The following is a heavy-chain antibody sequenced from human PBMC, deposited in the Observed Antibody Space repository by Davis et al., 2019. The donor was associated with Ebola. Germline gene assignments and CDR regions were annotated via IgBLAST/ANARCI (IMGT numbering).Heavy chain of an antibody. V-gene: IGHV1-46*03. CDR1: GYTFTSYY. CDR2: INPSGGST. J-gene: IGHJ3*02. D-gene: IGHD1-26*01. CDR3: ARDKVGAKSQSGAFDI. Sequence: ASVKVSCKASGYTFTSYYMHWVRQAPGQGLEWMGIINPSGGSTSYAQKFQGRVTMTRDTSTSTVYMELSSLRSEDTAVYYCARDKVGAKSQSGAFDIWGQGTMVTVSS.